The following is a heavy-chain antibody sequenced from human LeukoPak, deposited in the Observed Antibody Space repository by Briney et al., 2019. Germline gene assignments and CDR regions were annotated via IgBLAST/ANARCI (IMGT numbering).Heavy chain of an antibody. CDR2: ISSSSSTI. CDR1: GFTFSSYS. Sequence: GGSLRLSCPASGFTFSSYSMNWVRQAPGEGLEWVSYISSSSSTIYYADSVKGRFTIYRDNAKNSLYLQMNSLRAEDTAVYYCVRDAPVVIIPNYFDYWGQGTLVTVSS. D-gene: IGHD3-3*01. J-gene: IGHJ4*02. V-gene: IGHV3-48*01. CDR3: VRDAPVVIIPNYFDY.